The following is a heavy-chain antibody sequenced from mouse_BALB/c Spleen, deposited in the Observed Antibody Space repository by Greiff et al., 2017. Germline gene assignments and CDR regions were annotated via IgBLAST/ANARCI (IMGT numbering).Heavy chain of an antibody. Sequence: SGAELAKPGASVKMSCKASGYTFTSYWMHWVKQRPGQGLEWIGYINPSTGYTEYNQKFKDKATLTADKSSSTAYMQLSSLTSEDSAVYYCARSKYGNYYFDYWGQGTTLTVSS. CDR3: ARSKYGNYYFDY. CDR2: INPSTGYT. J-gene: IGHJ2*01. CDR1: GYTFTSYW. D-gene: IGHD2-10*02. V-gene: IGHV1-7*01.